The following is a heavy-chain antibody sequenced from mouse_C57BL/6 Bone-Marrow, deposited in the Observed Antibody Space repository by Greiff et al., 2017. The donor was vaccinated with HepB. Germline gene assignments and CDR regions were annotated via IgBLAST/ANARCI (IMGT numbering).Heavy chain of an antibody. CDR1: GYTFTSYW. CDR2: IDPNSGGT. J-gene: IGHJ4*01. Sequence: VQLQQPGAELVKPGASVKLSCKASGYTFTSYWMHWVKQRPGRGLEWIGRIDPNSGGTKYNEKFKSKATLTVDKPSSTAYMQLSSLTSEDSAVYYCARGCINTVEYAMDDWCQGISVTVSS. CDR3: ARGCINTVEYAMDD. V-gene: IGHV1-72*01. D-gene: IGHD1-1*01.